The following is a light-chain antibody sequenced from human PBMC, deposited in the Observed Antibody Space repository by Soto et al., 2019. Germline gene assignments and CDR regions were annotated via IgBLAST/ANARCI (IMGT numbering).Light chain of an antibody. CDR1: SSNIGAGYD. CDR2: GNS. V-gene: IGLV1-40*01. CDR3: QSYDSSLSGLV. Sequence: QSMLTQPPSVSGAPGQRVTISCPGSSSNIGAGYDVHWYQQLPGTAPKLLIYGNSNRPSGVPDRFSGSKSGTSASLAITGLQAEDEADYYCQSYDSSLSGLVFGTGTKVTVL. J-gene: IGLJ1*01.